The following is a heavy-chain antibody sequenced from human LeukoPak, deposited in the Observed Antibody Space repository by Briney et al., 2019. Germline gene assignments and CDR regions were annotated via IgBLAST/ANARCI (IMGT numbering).Heavy chain of an antibody. D-gene: IGHD3-22*01. CDR1: GFTISNNY. CDR3: AKGSMIVVVITDY. J-gene: IGHJ4*02. Sequence: HSGGSLRLSCAASGFTISNNYISWVRQAPGKGLEWVSIIHSGGSTFYADSVKGRFTISRDNSKNTLYLQMNSLRAEDTAVYYCAKGSMIVVVITDYWGQGTLVTVSS. V-gene: IGHV3-66*01. CDR2: IHSGGST.